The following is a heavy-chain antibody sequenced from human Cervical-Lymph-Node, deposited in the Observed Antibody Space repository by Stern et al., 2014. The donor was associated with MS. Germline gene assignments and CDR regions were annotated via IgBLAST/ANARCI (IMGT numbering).Heavy chain of an antibody. J-gene: IGHJ4*02. V-gene: IGHV1-18*01. CDR3: ARTSSYYGAADY. CDR2: ISVYTVNT. D-gene: IGHD4-17*01. CDR1: GYTFTRFG. Sequence: MQLVESGAETKKPGASVKVSCKASGYTFTRFGINWVRQAPGQGLEWMGWISVYTVNTNYAQKLQGRVTMTTDTSTSTAYMELRSLRSDDTAVYYCARTSSYYGAADYWGQGTLVTVSS.